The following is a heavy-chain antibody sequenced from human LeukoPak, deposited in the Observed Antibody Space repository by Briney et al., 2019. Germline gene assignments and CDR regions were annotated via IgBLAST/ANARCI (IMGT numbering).Heavy chain of an antibody. CDR1: GFTFSSYA. CDR2: ISGSGGNT. V-gene: IGHV3-23*01. J-gene: IGHJ4*02. Sequence: GGSLRLSCAASGFTFSSYAMSWLRQAPGQGLEWVSAISGSGGNTYYADSVKGRFTISRDNSKNTLYLQMNSLRAEDTAVYYCAKDFVGQGVIITPLFDYWVQGTVVTVSS. D-gene: IGHD3-10*01. CDR3: AKDFVGQGVIITPLFDY.